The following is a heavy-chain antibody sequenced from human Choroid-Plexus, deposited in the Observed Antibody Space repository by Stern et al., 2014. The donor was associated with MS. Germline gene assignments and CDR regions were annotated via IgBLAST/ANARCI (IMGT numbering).Heavy chain of an antibody. J-gene: IGHJ5*02. V-gene: IGHV3-30*18. Sequence: VQLVESGGGVVQPGRPLRLSCVASGFTFGSCAMHWVRQAPGKGLAWVAGVSYDGSNKYYADSVKGRFNISRDNSQNTLYMQMSSLRPEDTAVYYCAKDRHYLTYFFDHWGQGSLVTVSS. CDR1: GFTFGSCA. CDR2: VSYDGSNK. CDR3: AKDRHYLTYFFDH. D-gene: IGHD2/OR15-2a*01.